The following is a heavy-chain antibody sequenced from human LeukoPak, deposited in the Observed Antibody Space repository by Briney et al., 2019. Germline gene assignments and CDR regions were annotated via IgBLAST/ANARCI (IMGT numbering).Heavy chain of an antibody. V-gene: IGHV4-39*01. Sequence: SETLSLTCTVSGGSISSSSYYRGWIRQPPGKGLEWIGSIYYSGSTYYNPSLKSRVTISVDTSKNQFSLKLSSVTAADTAVYYCARRRYYDSSGCFDYWGQGTLVTVSS. CDR1: GGSISSSSYY. CDR3: ARRRYYDSSGCFDY. D-gene: IGHD3-22*01. CDR2: IYYSGST. J-gene: IGHJ4*02.